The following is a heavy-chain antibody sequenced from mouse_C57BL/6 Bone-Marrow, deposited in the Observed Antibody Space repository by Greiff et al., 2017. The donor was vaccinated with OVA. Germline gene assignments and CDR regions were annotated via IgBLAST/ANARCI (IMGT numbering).Heavy chain of an antibody. CDR3: GRGDSYGSSPYYAMDY. CDR2: IHPNSGST. Sequence: QVQLQQPGAELVKPGASVKLSCKASGYTFTSYWMHWVKQRPGQGLEWIGMIHPNSGSTNYNEKFKSKATLTVDKSSSTAYMQLSSLTSGDSAVYYCGRGDSYGSSPYYAMDYWGQGTSVTVSS. V-gene: IGHV1-64*01. CDR1: GYTFTSYW. D-gene: IGHD1-1*01. J-gene: IGHJ4*01.